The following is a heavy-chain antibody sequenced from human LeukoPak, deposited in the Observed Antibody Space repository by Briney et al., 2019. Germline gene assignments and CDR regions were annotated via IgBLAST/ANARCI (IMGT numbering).Heavy chain of an antibody. CDR2: ISYDGSNK. Sequence: PGRSLRLSCAASGFTFSSYGMHWVRQAPGKGLEWVSVISYDGSNKYYAGSVKGRFTISRDNSKNTLYLQMNSLRAEDTAVYYCAKDSPGSGYYRHFDYWGQGTLVTVSS. J-gene: IGHJ4*02. CDR3: AKDSPGSGYYRHFDY. D-gene: IGHD3-22*01. V-gene: IGHV3-30*18. CDR1: GFTFSSYG.